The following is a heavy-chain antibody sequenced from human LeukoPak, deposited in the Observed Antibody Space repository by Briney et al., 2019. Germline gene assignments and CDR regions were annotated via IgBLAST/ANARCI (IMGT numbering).Heavy chain of an antibody. Sequence: GGSLRLSCAASGFTFSSYAMSWVRQAPGKGLEWVSGINWNGGSTTYADSVKGRFTISRDNGKNSLYLQMNSLRAEDTAFYYCARGRGLIVVVPAIFDYWGQGTLVTVSS. J-gene: IGHJ4*02. CDR3: ARGRGLIVVVPAIFDY. CDR1: GFTFSSYA. CDR2: INWNGGST. V-gene: IGHV3-20*04. D-gene: IGHD2-21*02.